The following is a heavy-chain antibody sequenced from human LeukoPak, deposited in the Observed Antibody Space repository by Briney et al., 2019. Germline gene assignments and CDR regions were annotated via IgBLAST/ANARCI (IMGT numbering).Heavy chain of an antibody. CDR2: ISSSGVTI. CDR1: GFTFSDYS. D-gene: IGHD3-16*01. CDR3: ARDPQHIMDDYYYYYMDV. V-gene: IGHV3-11*04. Sequence: GGSLRLSCAASGFTFSDYSMRWIRQAPGKGLEWVSYISSSGVTIYYADSVKGRFTISRDNAKNSLYLQMNSLRAEDTAVYYCARDPQHIMDDYYYYYMDVWGKGTTVTVSS. J-gene: IGHJ6*03.